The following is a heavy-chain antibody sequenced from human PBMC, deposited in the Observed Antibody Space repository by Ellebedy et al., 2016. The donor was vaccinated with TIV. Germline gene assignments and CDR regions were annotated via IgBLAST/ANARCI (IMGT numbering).Heavy chain of an antibody. CDR1: GFTFDDYT. V-gene: IGHV3-9*01. Sequence: SLKISCAASGFTFDDYTMHWVRQAPGKGLEWVSGISWNSGSIGYADSVKGRFTISRDSAKNSLYLQMNSLRAEDTAVYYCARAESSGWSLSTSYWGQGTLVTVSS. CDR3: ARAESSGWSLSTSY. CDR2: ISWNSGSI. D-gene: IGHD6-19*01. J-gene: IGHJ4*02.